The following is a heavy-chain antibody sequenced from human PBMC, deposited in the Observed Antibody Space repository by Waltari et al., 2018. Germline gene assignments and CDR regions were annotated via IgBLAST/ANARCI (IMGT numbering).Heavy chain of an antibody. D-gene: IGHD3-3*01. CDR2: IKEDGSVK. J-gene: IGHJ4*02. CDR1: GLTFSNYW. Sequence: EVQLVESGGGLVQPGESLSLSCAASGLTFSNYWMSWVRQAPGKGRELVANIKEDGSVKYYVDSVKGRFTISRDNAKSSLYLHMNSLRADDTGIYYCANEIPTTWSVFEYWGQGALVTVSS. CDR3: ANEIPTTWSVFEY. V-gene: IGHV3-7*01.